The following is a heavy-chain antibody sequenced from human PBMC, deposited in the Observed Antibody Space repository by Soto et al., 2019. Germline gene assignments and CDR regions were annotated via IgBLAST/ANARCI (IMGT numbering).Heavy chain of an antibody. J-gene: IGHJ4*02. CDR1: GGSISSRLYY. Sequence: SETLSLTCTVFGGSISSRLYYWDWIRQPPGKGLEWIGNIYFSGSTYYNPSLRSRVSISVDTSNNQFSLELSYVTAADTAVYFCGRHYRDDYSHGGSGIHDSRGQGNMVAVSS. D-gene: IGHD4-4*01. CDR3: GRHYRDDYSHGGSGIHDS. CDR2: IYFSGST. V-gene: IGHV4-39*01.